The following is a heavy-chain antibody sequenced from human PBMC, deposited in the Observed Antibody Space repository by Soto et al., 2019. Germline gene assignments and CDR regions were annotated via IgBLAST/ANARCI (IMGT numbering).Heavy chain of an antibody. CDR1: GFTFSTYW. CDR3: VRRCGRSSCPYYLDV. J-gene: IGHJ6*03. CDR2: IKQDGSDK. V-gene: IGHV3-7*01. Sequence: EVQLVESGGGLVQPGGSLRLSCEASGFTFSTYWMSWVRQAPGKGLEWVATIKQDGSDKYYVDSVRGRFTISRDNAESSLYLQMSSLRAEDTAVYYCVRRCGRSSCPYYLDVWGKATTVIVSS. D-gene: IGHD2-2*01.